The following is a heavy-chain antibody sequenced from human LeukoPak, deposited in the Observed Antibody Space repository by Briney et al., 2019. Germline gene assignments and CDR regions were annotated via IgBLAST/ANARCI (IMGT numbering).Heavy chain of an antibody. D-gene: IGHD4-23*01. V-gene: IGHV3-21*01. J-gene: IGHJ4*02. CDR1: GFTFSSYS. CDR3: ARVGYGGGFFAY. Sequence: GGSLRLSCAASGFTFSSYSMNWVRRAPGKGLDWVSSISSTSSDIFYADSVKGRFTVSRDNAKNSLSLQMNSLRAEDTAVYYCARVGYGGGFFAYWGRGTLVTVSS. CDR2: ISSTSSDI.